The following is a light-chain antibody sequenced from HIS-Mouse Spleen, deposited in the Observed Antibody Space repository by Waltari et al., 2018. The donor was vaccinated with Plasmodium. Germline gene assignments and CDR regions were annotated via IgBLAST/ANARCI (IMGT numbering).Light chain of an antibody. CDR2: GAS. V-gene: IGKV3-15*01. CDR3: QQYNNWSFT. Sequence: IVMTQSPATLSVSPGERATLSCRASQSVSSNLAWYQQKPDQAPRLLIYGASTRATGIPAMFSGSGSGIDFTLTISSLQSEDFAVYYCQQYNNWSFTFGPGTKVDIK. J-gene: IGKJ3*01. CDR1: QSVSSN.